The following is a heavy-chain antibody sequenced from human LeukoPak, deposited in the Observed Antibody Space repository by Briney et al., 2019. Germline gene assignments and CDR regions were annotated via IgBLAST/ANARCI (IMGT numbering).Heavy chain of an antibody. D-gene: IGHD3-3*01. CDR1: GGSISSHY. CDR2: IYYSGST. V-gene: IGHV4-59*11. CDR3: ARVHDFWSGYYTRGYFDY. J-gene: IGHJ4*02. Sequence: SETLSLTCTVSGGSISSHYWSWIRQPPGKGLEWIGYIYYSGSTNYNSSLKSRVTISVDTSKNQFSLKLSSVTAADTAVYYCARVHDFWSGYYTRGYFDYWGQGTLVTVSS.